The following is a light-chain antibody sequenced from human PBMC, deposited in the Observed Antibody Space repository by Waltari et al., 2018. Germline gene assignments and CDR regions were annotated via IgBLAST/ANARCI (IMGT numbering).Light chain of an antibody. Sequence: VLTQSPGTLSLSPGERATLSCRASQNLRRGRLAWYQVKPGQAPRLLIYAASIRATAIPDRFSGSGSGTDFSLTSSRVEPEDFAVYYCQQYGSSILYTFGQGTKLEIQ. V-gene: IGKV3-20*01. CDR3: QQYGSSILYT. CDR2: AAS. J-gene: IGKJ2*01. CDR1: QNLRRGR.